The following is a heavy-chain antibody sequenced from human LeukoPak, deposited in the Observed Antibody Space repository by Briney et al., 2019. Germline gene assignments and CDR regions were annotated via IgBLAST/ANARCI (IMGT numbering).Heavy chain of an antibody. CDR2: MNPNSGNT. CDR1: GGTFSSYA. D-gene: IGHD6-19*01. J-gene: IGHJ4*02. Sequence: ASVKVSCKASGGTFSSYAISWVRQAPGQGLEWMGWMNPNSGNTGYAQKFQGRVTMTRNTSISTAYMELSSLRSEDTAVYYCARGQGQWLVRSTELDYWGQGTLVTVSS. V-gene: IGHV1-8*02. CDR3: ARGQGQWLVRSTELDY.